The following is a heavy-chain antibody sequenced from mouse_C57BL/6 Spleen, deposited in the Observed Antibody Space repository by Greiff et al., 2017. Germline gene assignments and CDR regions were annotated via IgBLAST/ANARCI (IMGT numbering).Heavy chain of an antibody. CDR3: ASSVRWYFDV. J-gene: IGHJ1*03. Sequence: EVQLQQSGPELVKPRASVKISCKASGYTFTDYYMNWVKQSHGKSLEWIGDINPNNGGTSYNQKFKGKATLTVDKSSSTAYMELRSLTSEDSAVYYCASSVRWYFDVWGTGTTVTVSS. CDR1: GYTFTDYY. CDR2: INPNNGGT. V-gene: IGHV1-26*01. D-gene: IGHD1-1*01.